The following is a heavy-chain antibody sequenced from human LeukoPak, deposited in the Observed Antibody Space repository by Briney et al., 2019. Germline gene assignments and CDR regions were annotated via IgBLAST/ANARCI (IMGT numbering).Heavy chain of an antibody. Sequence: SETLSLTCTVSGSSISSGGYYWSWIRQHPGKGLEWIGYIYYSGSTYYNPSLKSRVTISVDTSKNQFSLKLSSVTAADTAVYYCAREEVKSFDNWGQGTLVTVSS. V-gene: IGHV4-31*03. CDR2: IYYSGST. CDR3: AREEVKSFDN. CDR1: GSSISSGGYY. J-gene: IGHJ4*02.